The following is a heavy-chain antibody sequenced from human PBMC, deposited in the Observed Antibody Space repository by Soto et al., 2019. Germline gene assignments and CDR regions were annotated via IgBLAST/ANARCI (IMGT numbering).Heavy chain of an antibody. CDR2: IYYSGNT. CDR3: ASESYGSGSYYNRWFDP. Sequence: TLSLTCTVSGGSISSGDYYWSWIRQPPGKGLEWIGYIYYSGNTYYNPSLKSRVTISVDTSKNQFSLKLSSVTAADTAVYYCASESYGSGSYYNRWFDPWGQGTLVTVSS. J-gene: IGHJ5*02. CDR1: GGSISSGDYY. V-gene: IGHV4-30-4*01. D-gene: IGHD3-10*01.